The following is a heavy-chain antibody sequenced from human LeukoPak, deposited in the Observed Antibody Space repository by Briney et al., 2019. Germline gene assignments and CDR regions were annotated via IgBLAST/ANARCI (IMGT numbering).Heavy chain of an antibody. Sequence: GGSLRLSCAASGFTFSDYYMSWIRQAPGKGLECVSYISSSGNTTYHADSVKGRFTISRDNAKNSLYLQMNSLRAEDTAVYNCARVPLNYYYYMDVWGKGTTVTVSS. CDR1: GFTFSDYY. J-gene: IGHJ6*03. CDR3: ARVPLNYYYYMDV. V-gene: IGHV3-11*04. CDR2: ISSSGNTT.